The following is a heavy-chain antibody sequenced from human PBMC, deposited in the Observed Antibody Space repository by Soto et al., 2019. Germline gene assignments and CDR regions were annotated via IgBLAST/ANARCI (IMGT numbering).Heavy chain of an antibody. CDR1: GYSFTSYW. CDR2: IDPSDSYT. CDR3: ASERKPPIVRGVIPHSDVFDI. Sequence: GESLKISCKGSGYSFTSYWISWVRQMPGKGLEWMGRIDPSDSYTNYSPSFQGHVTISADKSISTAYLQWSSLKASDTAMYYCASERKPPIVRGVIPHSDVFDIRGQGTIVTV. V-gene: IGHV5-10-1*01. J-gene: IGHJ3*02. D-gene: IGHD3-10*01.